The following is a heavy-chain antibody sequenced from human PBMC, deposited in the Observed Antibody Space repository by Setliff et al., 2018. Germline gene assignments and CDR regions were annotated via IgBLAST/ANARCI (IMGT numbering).Heavy chain of an antibody. CDR1: GGTFSSYG. J-gene: IGHJ6*03. CDR2: TIPSFCST. Sequence: AASVKVSCKASGGTFSSYGISWVRQAPGQGLEWMGGTIPSFCSTNYAQKFQGRVTITTDESTSTAYMEMSSLRSEDTAVYYCARERGDIVSTTSYYYYMDVWGKGTTVTVSS. V-gene: IGHV1-69*05. CDR3: ARERGDIVSTTSYYYYMDV. D-gene: IGHD5-12*01.